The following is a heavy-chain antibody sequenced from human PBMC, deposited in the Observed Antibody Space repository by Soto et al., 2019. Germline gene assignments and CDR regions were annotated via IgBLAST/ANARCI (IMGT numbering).Heavy chain of an antibody. CDR2: INAGNGNT. Sequence: ASVKVSCKASGYTFTSYAMHWVRQAPGQRLEWMGWINAGNGNTKYSQKFQGRVTITRDTSASTAYMELSSLRSEDTAVYYCARVYCSGGSCYGIDYWGQGPLVTVSS. D-gene: IGHD2-15*01. CDR3: ARVYCSGGSCYGIDY. J-gene: IGHJ4*02. V-gene: IGHV1-3*01. CDR1: GYTFTSYA.